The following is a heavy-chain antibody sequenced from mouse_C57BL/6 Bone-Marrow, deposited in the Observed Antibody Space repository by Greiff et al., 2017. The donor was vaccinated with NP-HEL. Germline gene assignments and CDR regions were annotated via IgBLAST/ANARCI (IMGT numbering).Heavy chain of an antibody. V-gene: IGHV1-59*01. CDR2: IDPSDSYT. J-gene: IGHJ2*01. Sequence: QVQLQQPGAELVRPGTSVKLSCKASGYTFTSYWMHWVKQRPGQGLEWIGVIDPSDSYTNYNQKFKGKATLTVDTSSSTAYMQLSSLTSEDSAVYCCARADSTVVARFDSWGQGTTLTVSS. D-gene: IGHD1-1*01. CDR3: ARADSTVVARFDS. CDR1: GYTFTSYW.